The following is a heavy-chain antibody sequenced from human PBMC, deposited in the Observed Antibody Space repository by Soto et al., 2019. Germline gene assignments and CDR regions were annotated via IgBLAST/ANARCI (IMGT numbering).Heavy chain of an antibody. CDR1: GFTFSDYY. CDR2: ISSSGSTI. CDR3: ARVREEEVRDLYGMDV. D-gene: IGHD3-10*01. J-gene: IGHJ6*02. V-gene: IGHV3-11*01. Sequence: PGGSLRLSCAASGFTFSDYYMSRIRQAPGKGLEWVSYISSSGSTIYYADSVKGRFTISRDNAKNSLYLQMNSLRAEDTAVYYCARVREEEVRDLYGMDVWGQGTTVTVSS.